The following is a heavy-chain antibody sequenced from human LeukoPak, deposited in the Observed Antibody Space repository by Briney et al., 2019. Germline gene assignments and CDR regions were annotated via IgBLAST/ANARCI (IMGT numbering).Heavy chain of an antibody. J-gene: IGHJ6*02. CDR2: ISSSGSTI. CDR1: GFTFSDYY. CDR3: ARCPRVVAATLYYYGMDV. Sequence: GGSLRLSCAASGFTFSDYYMSWIRQAPGKGLEWVSYISSSGSTIYYADSVKGRFTISRENAKNSLYLQMNSLRAEDTAVYYCARCPRVVAATLYYYGMDVWGQGTTVTVSS. D-gene: IGHD2-15*01. V-gene: IGHV3-11*01.